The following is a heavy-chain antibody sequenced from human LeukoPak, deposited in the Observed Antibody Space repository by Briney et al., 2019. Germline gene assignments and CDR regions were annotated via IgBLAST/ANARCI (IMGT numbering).Heavy chain of an antibody. D-gene: IGHD3-22*01. CDR3: ARAAHYYDSSGYYPPRDYAMDV. CDR1: GGTFSSYA. CDR2: IIPILGIA. Sequence: SVKVSCKASGGTFSSYAISWVRQAPGQGLEWMGRIIPILGIANYAQKFQGRVTITADKSTSTAYMELSSLRSEDTAVYYCARAAHYYDSSGYYPPRDYAMDVWGQGTTVTVSS. V-gene: IGHV1-69*04. J-gene: IGHJ6*02.